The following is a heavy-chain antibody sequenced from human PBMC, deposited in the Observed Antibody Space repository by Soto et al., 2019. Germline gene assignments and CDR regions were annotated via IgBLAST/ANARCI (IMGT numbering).Heavy chain of an antibody. V-gene: IGHV1-8*01. Sequence: QVQLVQSGAEVKKPGASVKVSCKASGYTFTSYDINWVRQATGQRLEWMGWMNPNSGNTGYAQKFQGRVTMTRNTSISTAYMELSSLRSEDTAVYYCARVRDSSGYYSWFDPWGQGTLVTVAS. CDR3: ARVRDSSGYYSWFDP. J-gene: IGHJ5*02. CDR1: GYTFTSYD. D-gene: IGHD3-22*01. CDR2: MNPNSGNT.